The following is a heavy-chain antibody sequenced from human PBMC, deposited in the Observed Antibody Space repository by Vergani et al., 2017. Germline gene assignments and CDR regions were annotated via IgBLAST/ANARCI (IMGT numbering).Heavy chain of an antibody. CDR1: GGSISSSSYY. J-gene: IGHJ4*02. Sequence: QLQLQESGPGLVKPSETLSLTCTVSGGSISSSSYYWGWIRQPPGKGLEWIGSIYYSGSTYYNPSLKSRVTISLDTSKNQFSLKLSSVTAADTAVYYCARTYYYDSSGYPLGLDYWGQGTLVTVSS. D-gene: IGHD3-22*01. V-gene: IGHV4-39*01. CDR2: IYYSGST. CDR3: ARTYYYDSSGYPLGLDY.